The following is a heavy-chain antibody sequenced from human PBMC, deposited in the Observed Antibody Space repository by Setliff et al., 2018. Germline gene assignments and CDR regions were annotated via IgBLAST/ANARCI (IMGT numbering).Heavy chain of an antibody. CDR2: IYYSGST. CDR1: GGSISSSSYY. V-gene: IGHV4-39*07. Sequence: SETLSLTCTVSGGSISSSSYYWGWIRQPPGKGLEWIGSIYYSGSTYYNPSLKSRVTISVDTSKNQFSLKLSSVTAADTAVYYCARRPPSYYYGMDVWGQGTTVTVSS. CDR3: ARRPPSYYYGMDV. J-gene: IGHJ6*02.